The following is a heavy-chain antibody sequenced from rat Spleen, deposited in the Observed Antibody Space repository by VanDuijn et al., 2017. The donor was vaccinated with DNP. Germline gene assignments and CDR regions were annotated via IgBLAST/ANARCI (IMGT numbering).Heavy chain of an antibody. D-gene: IGHD1-7*01. CDR3: ARPHTTGIPFDY. J-gene: IGHJ2*01. CDR2: ISTSGGST. Sequence: EVQLVESGGGLVQPGRSLKLSCAASGFTFSDYNMAWVRQAPTKGLEWVASISTSGGSTYYRDSVKGRFTISRDNAKSTLYLQMDSLRSEDTATYYGARPHTTGIPFDYWGQGVLVTVSS. V-gene: IGHV5-25*01. CDR1: GFTFSDYN.